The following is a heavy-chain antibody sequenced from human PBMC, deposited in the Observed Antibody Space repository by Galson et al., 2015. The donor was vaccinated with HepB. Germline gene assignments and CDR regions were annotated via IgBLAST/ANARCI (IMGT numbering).Heavy chain of an antibody. CDR3: ARAHYDFWSGYKKIFFDY. D-gene: IGHD3-3*01. Sequence: TLSLTCTVSGGSINSGDYYWSWIRQPPGKGLEWIGYIYYSGSTYYNPSLKSRVTISVDTSKNQFSLKLSSVTAADTAVYYCARAHYDFWSGYKKIFFDYWGQGTLVTVSS. CDR2: IYYSGST. J-gene: IGHJ4*02. CDR1: GGSINSGDYY. V-gene: IGHV4-30-4*01.